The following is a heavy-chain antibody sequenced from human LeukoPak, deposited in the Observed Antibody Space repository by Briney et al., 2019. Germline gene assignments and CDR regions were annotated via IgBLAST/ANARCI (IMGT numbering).Heavy chain of an antibody. CDR3: ARGLFDYYDMRPPFDY. D-gene: IGHD3-22*01. J-gene: IGHJ4*02. CDR2: INPSGGST. Sequence: PVASVKVSCKASGYTFTSYHMHWVRQAPGQGLEWMGIINPSGGSTNYAQRFRGRVTMTRDMSTSTAYMELRSLRSDDTAVYYCARGLFDYYDMRPPFDYWGQGTLVTVSS. CDR1: GYTFTSYH. V-gene: IGHV1-46*01.